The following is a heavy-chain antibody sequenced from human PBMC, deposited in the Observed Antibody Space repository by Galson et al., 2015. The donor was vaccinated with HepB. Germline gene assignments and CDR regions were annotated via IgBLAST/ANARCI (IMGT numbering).Heavy chain of an antibody. V-gene: IGHV3-64D*08. J-gene: IGHJ4*02. Sequence: SLRLSCAVSGLSFRSYAMHWVRQAPGKGLECVSALTTDGSTTFYADSVKGRFTISRDNSNNTLYLHMSSLRPDDTAMYYCVTIGAYWGQGTLVTVSS. CDR1: GLSFRSYA. D-gene: IGHD4-17*01. CDR3: VTIGAY. CDR2: LTTDGSTT.